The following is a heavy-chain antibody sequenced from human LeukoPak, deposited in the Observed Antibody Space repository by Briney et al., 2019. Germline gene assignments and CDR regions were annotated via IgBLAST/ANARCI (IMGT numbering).Heavy chain of an antibody. CDR3: ARERYCSGASCPNSNRYFDF. J-gene: IGHJ4*02. CDR1: GFSVSANY. Sequence: GGSLRLSCTASGFSVSANYMSWVRQAPGKGLEWVSVIHNGGDTYYADSVKGRFTISTDNSKNTLYLQMNSLRAEDTAVYYCARERYCSGASCPNSNRYFDFWGQGTLVTVSS. CDR2: IHNGGDT. V-gene: IGHV3-66*02. D-gene: IGHD2-15*01.